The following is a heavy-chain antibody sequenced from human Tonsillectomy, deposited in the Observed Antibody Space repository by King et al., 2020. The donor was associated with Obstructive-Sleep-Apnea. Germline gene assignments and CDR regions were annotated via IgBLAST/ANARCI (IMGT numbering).Heavy chain of an antibody. D-gene: IGHD3/OR15-3a*01. CDR1: GGSISSYY. J-gene: IGHJ4*02. V-gene: IGHV4-59*01. Sequence: QLQESGPGLVKPSETLSLTCTVSGGSISSYYWSWIRQPPGKGLEWIGYIYYSGSTNYNPSLKSRVTISVDTSKNQFSLKLSSVTAADTAVYYCARGWRTVVAYYFDYWGQGTLVTVSS. CDR3: ARGWRTVVAYYFDY. CDR2: IYYSGST.